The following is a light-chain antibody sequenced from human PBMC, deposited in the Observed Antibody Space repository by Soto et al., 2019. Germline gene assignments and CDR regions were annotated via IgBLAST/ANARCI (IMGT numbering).Light chain of an antibody. CDR2: AAS. J-gene: IGKJ2*01. CDR1: QGISTY. Sequence: DIQMTQSPSSLSASVGDRVTITCRASQGISTYLVWYQQRQGRAPKLLIYAASSLLSGVPSRFSGSGSGTDFTLTISSLQPEDFATYYCQQSYRTPYTFGQATKLETK. CDR3: QQSYRTPYT. V-gene: IGKV1-39*01.